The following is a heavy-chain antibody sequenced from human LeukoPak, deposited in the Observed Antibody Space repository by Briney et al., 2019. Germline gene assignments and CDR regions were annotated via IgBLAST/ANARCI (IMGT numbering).Heavy chain of an antibody. CDR3: AKDQQWLVQSAFDI. Sequence: PGGSLRLSCAASGFTFSIYGMHWVRQAPGKWLEWVAFIRYDGSNKYYADSVKGRFTISRDNSKNTLYLQMNSLRAEDTAVYYCAKDQQWLVQSAFDIWGQGTMVTVSS. CDR1: GFTFSIYG. D-gene: IGHD6-19*01. CDR2: IRYDGSNK. V-gene: IGHV3-30*02. J-gene: IGHJ3*02.